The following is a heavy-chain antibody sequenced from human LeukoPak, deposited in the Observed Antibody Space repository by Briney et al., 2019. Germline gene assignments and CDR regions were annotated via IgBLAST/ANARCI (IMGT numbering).Heavy chain of an antibody. CDR2: IYPGDSHP. CDR1: GYSFTSYW. CDR3: ARRVNYYDSSGYYYQGAFDI. V-gene: IGHV5-51*01. J-gene: IGHJ3*02. D-gene: IGHD3-22*01. Sequence: GESLKISCKGSGYSFTSYWIGWVRRMPGKGVEWMGIIYPGDSHPRYSPSFQGHVTISADKSVTTAYLQWSSLKASDTAIYYCARRVNYYDSSGYYYQGAFDIWGQGTMVTVSS.